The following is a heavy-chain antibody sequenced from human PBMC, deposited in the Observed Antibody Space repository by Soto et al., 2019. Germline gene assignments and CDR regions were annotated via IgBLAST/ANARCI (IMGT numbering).Heavy chain of an antibody. D-gene: IGHD3-10*01. V-gene: IGHV1-69*06. CDR3: ARSDTSGFLRYFDN. CDR1: GGTFSSFINYP. CDR2: IVPNVGTV. J-gene: IGHJ4*02. Sequence: ASVKVSCKSSGGTFSSFINYPINWVRQAPEQGLEWMGGIVPNVGTVNYAQKFRGKVTITADKSTGTAYMELSSLRSEDTALYYCARSDTSGFLRYFDNWGQGTQVTVSS.